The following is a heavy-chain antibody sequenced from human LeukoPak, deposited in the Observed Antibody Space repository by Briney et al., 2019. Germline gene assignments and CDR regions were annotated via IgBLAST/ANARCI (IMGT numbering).Heavy chain of an antibody. CDR3: ARAVDTVKPTPYYYYMDV. CDR1: GGSISSYY. CDR2: IYTSGST. D-gene: IGHD5-18*01. Sequence: KPSETLSLTCTVSGGSISSYYWSWIRQPAGKGLEWIGRIYTSGSTNYNPSLKSRVTMSVGTSKNQFSLKLSSVTAADTAVYYCARAVDTVKPTPYYYYMDVWGKGTTVTVSS. J-gene: IGHJ6*03. V-gene: IGHV4-4*07.